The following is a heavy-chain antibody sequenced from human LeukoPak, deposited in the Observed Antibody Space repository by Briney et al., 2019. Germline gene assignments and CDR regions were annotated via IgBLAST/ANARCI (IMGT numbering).Heavy chain of an antibody. CDR2: INHSGST. Sequence: SETLSLTCAVYGGSFSGYYWSWIRQPPGKGLEWIGEINHSGSTNYNPSLKSRVTISVDSSKNQFSLKLSSVTAADTAVYYRARGNYYGSGSYYPAEYFQHWGQGTLVTVSS. J-gene: IGHJ1*01. V-gene: IGHV4-34*01. CDR1: GGSFSGYY. CDR3: ARGNYYGSGSYYPAEYFQH. D-gene: IGHD3-10*01.